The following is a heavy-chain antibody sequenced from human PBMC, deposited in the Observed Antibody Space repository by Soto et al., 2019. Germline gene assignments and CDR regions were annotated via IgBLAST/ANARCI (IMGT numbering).Heavy chain of an antibody. J-gene: IGHJ4*02. CDR2: ISGSGGST. CDR1: GFTFSSYA. CDR3: AIRIVVVTASDY. V-gene: IGHV3-23*01. D-gene: IGHD2-21*02. Sequence: EVQLLESGGGLVQPGGPLRLSCAASGFTFSSYAMSWVRQAPGKGLEWVSAISGSGGSTYYADSVKGRFTISRDNSKNTLYLQMNSLRAEDTAVYYCAIRIVVVTASDYWGQGTLVTVSS.